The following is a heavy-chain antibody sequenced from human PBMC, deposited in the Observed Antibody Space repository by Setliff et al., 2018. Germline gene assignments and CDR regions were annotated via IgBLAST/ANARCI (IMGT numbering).Heavy chain of an antibody. CDR2: INHSGSS. Sequence: PSETLSLTCAVYGGSFRGFYWTWIRQPPGKGLEWIGEINHSGSSVYNPSLENRVSISVDTSKNQISLNLNSVTVADTAVYYCARQIRPGIALTGGLDYWGQGALVTVSS. D-gene: IGHD2-8*02. CDR1: GGSFRGFY. J-gene: IGHJ4*02. CDR3: ARQIRPGIALTGGLDY. V-gene: IGHV4-34*01.